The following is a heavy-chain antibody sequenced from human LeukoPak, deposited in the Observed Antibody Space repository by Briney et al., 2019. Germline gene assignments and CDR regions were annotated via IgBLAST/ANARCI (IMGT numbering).Heavy chain of an antibody. D-gene: IGHD6-13*01. CDR2: IYSTGST. CDR3: ARGIAGPYSFGS. Sequence: SETLSLTCTVSGGSINFYYWSWIRQPAGKGLEWIGRIYSTGSTNYSPSLKSRVTMSVDKSKNQFSLNLSSVTAADTAVYYCARGIAGPYSFGSWGQGTLVTVSS. J-gene: IGHJ4*02. CDR1: GGSINFYY. V-gene: IGHV4-4*07.